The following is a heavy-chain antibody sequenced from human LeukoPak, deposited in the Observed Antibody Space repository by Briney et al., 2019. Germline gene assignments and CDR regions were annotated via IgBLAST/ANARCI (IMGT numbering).Heavy chain of an antibody. Sequence: ASVKVSCKASGYTFTSYGISWVRQAPGQGLEWMGWISAYNGNTNYTQKLQGRVTMTTDTSTSTAYMELRSPRSDDTAVYYCARVMVSIAVAGTSIDYWGQGTLVTVSS. V-gene: IGHV1-18*01. J-gene: IGHJ4*02. CDR1: GYTFTSYG. CDR2: ISAYNGNT. D-gene: IGHD6-19*01. CDR3: ARVMVSIAVAGTSIDY.